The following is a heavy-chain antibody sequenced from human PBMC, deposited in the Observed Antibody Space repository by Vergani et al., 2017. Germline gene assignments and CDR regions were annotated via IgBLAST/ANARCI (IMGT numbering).Heavy chain of an antibody. CDR1: GGSISSSSYY. CDR2: IYYSGST. Sequence: QLQLQESGPGLVKPSETLSLTCTVSGGSISSSSYYWGWIRQPPGKGLEWIGSIYYSGSTYSNPSLKSRVTISVDTSKNQFSLKLSSVTAADTAVYYCAISSGSHTNWFDPWGQGTLVTVSS. CDR3: AISSGSHTNWFDP. J-gene: IGHJ5*02. D-gene: IGHD3-10*01. V-gene: IGHV4-39*01.